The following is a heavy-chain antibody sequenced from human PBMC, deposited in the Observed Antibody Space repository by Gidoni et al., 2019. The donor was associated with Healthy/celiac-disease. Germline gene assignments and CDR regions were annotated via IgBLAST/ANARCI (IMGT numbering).Heavy chain of an antibody. V-gene: IGHV3-30*18. Sequence: QVQLVESGGGVVQPGRSLRLSCAASGFTFSSSGMHWVRQAPGKGLEWVAGISYDGSNKYYADSVKGRFTISRDNSKNTLYLQMNSLRAEDTAVYYCANGRAVGYYDSSGYRSYWGQGTLVTVSS. D-gene: IGHD3-22*01. J-gene: IGHJ4*02. CDR1: GFTFSSSG. CDR3: ANGRAVGYYDSSGYRSY. CDR2: ISYDGSNK.